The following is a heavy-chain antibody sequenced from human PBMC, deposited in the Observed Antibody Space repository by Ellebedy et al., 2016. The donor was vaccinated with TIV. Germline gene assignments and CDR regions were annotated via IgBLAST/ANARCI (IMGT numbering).Heavy chain of an antibody. CDR3: ARDSFTSGWYYFDY. D-gene: IGHD2-2*01. Sequence: GESLKISCAASTFTVSYNYMNWVRQAPGKGPEWVSGIYTDDTTYYADSVKGRFTISRDTSKNTLYLQMNSLRAEDTAVYYCARDSFTSGWYYFDYWGQGTLVTVSS. CDR1: TFTVSYNY. V-gene: IGHV3-66*01. J-gene: IGHJ4*02. CDR2: IYTDDTT.